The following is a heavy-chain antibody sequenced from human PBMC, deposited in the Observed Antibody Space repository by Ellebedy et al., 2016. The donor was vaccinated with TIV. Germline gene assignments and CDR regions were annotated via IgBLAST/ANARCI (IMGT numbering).Heavy chain of an antibody. J-gene: IGHJ6*02. CDR3: ARGTRGQYYDIHHGYGMDV. Sequence: GGSLRLXXAASGFTFRICAMSWVRQAPGKGLEWVSAISGGGGNTYYADSGKGRFTISRDNFRNSLYLQMNSLRAEDTAVYYCARGTRGQYYDIHHGYGMDVWGQGTTVTVSS. V-gene: IGHV3-23*01. D-gene: IGHD3-9*01. CDR2: ISGGGGNT. CDR1: GFTFRICA.